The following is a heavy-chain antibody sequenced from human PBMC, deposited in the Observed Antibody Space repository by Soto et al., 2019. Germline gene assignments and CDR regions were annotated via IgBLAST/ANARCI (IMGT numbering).Heavy chain of an antibody. J-gene: IGHJ4*02. CDR1: VYTFTSCY. CDR2: INPSGGST. Sequence: ASVKVSCKASVYTFTSCYMHWVRQAPGQGLEWMGIINPSGGSTSYAQKFQGRVTMTRDTSTSTVYMELSSLRSEDTAVYYCARDKKDYGVRPRFDYWGQGALVTVSS. V-gene: IGHV1-46*03. D-gene: IGHD4-17*01. CDR3: ARDKKDYGVRPRFDY.